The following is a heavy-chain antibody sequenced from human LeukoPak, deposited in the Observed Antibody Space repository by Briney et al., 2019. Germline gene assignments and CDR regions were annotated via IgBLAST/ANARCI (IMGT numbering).Heavy chain of an antibody. V-gene: IGHV3-64D*09. CDR1: GFTFSAYA. CDR3: VKITSVTGGDC. J-gene: IGHJ4*02. CDR2: ISNNGGSS. D-gene: IGHD1-1*01. Sequence: GGSLRLSCSASGFTFSAYAMYWVRQAPGKGLEYVSGISNNGGSSFYADSVKGRFTISRDSSKNTLYLQMSSLRAEDTAVYYCVKITSVTGGDCWGQGTLVTVSS.